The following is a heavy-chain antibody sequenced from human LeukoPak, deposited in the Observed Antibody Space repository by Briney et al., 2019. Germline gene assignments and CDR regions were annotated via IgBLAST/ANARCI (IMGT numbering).Heavy chain of an antibody. CDR2: ISYDGSNK. V-gene: IGHV3-30*18. D-gene: IGHD2-8*01. Sequence: GGSLRLSCAASGFTFSSYGMHWVRQAPGKGLEWVAVISYDGSNKCYADSVKGRFTISRDNAKNSLYLQMNSLRAEDTAVYYCVKDNRRYCTNGVCYGSWGMDVWGQGTTVTVSS. CDR3: VKDNRRYCTNGVCYGSWGMDV. J-gene: IGHJ6*02. CDR1: GFTFSSYG.